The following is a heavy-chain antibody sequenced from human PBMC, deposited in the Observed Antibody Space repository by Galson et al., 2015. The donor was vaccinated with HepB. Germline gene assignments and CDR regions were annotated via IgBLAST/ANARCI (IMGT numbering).Heavy chain of an antibody. CDR1: GSTFSSYA. D-gene: IGHD3-22*01. CDR2: IIPIFGTA. CDR3: ARANPYYYDSSGYYYFDY. J-gene: IGHJ4*02. V-gene: IGHV1-69*13. Sequence: SVKVSCKASGSTFSSYAISWVRQAPGQGLEWMGGIIPIFGTANYAQKFQGRVTITADESTSTAYMELSSLRSEDTAVYYCARANPYYYDSSGYYYFDYWGQGTLVTVSS.